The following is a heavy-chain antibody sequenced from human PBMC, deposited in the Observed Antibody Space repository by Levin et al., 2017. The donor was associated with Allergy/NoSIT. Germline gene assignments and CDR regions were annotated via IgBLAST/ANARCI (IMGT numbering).Heavy chain of an antibody. CDR1: GFTFSSYS. CDR2: ISTSTSTI. Sequence: HAGGSLRLSCAASGFTFSSYSMNWVRQAPGKGLERVSYISTSTSTIYYADSVKGRFTISRDNAKNSLYLQMNSLRAEDTAVYYCARGTYYYGSGTYYKELDIWGQGTMVTVSS. J-gene: IGHJ3*02. V-gene: IGHV3-48*04. D-gene: IGHD3-10*01. CDR3: ARGTYYYGSGTYYKELDI.